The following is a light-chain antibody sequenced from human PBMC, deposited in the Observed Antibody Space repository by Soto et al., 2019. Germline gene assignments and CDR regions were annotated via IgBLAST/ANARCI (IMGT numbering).Light chain of an antibody. J-gene: IGKJ1*01. V-gene: IGKV4-1*01. CDR3: QLYYSART. CDR2: WAS. Sequence: EIVMTQSPDSLSVSLGERATINCKSSQSFLHSSNKRNYLAWYQQKAGQPPKLLIYWASTRESGVPDRFSGGGSGTDSTITISSLQAEDVTVYYCQLYYSARTFGRGTKVDIK. CDR1: QSFLHSSNKRNY.